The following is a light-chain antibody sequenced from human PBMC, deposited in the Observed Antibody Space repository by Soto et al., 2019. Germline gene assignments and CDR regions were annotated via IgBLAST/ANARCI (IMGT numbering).Light chain of an antibody. CDR3: QQLNSYART. CDR2: KVS. Sequence: DVVRAESALTVPVSVGQPASISCRCSESLVHDDGNTYLNWFQQRPGQSPRRLIYKVSNRGSGVSDRFSGSGSGSNFTLSISTLHPEEIATHYCQQLNSYARTYGHGTRLEIK. J-gene: IGKJ5*01. V-gene: IGKV2-30*02. CDR1: ESLVHDDGNTY.